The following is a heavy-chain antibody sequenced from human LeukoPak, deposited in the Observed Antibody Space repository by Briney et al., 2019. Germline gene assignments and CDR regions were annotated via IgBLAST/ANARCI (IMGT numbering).Heavy chain of an antibody. Sequence: PGGSLRLSCAASRFTFSSYAMSWVRQAPGKGLEWVSAISGSVGSTYYADSVKGRFTISRDNSKNTLYLQLYSLIAGDTAVYYCAKEDLTWELPFDYWGQGTLVTVSS. CDR2: ISGSVGST. CDR1: RFTFSSYA. J-gene: IGHJ4*02. V-gene: IGHV3-23*01. D-gene: IGHD1-26*01. CDR3: AKEDLTWELPFDY.